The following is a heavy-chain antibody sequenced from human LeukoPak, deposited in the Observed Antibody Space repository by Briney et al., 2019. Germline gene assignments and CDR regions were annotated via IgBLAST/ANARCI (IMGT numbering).Heavy chain of an antibody. D-gene: IGHD3-3*01. J-gene: IGHJ4*02. CDR2: MNEDGSEI. CDR3: ARGFSYLDY. V-gene: IGHV3-7*05. Sequence: GGSLRLSCAVSGFTFSAYWMSWVRHAPGKGLEWVASMNEDGSEIYHVDSVKGRFIISRDNAKDSLFLQLNTLRAEDTAVYFCARGFSYLDYWGQGTLVTVSS. CDR1: GFTFSAYW.